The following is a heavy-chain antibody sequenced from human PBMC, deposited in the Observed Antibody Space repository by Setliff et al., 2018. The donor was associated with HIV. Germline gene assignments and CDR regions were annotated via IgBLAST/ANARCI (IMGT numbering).Heavy chain of an antibody. Sequence: SETLSLTCSVSGDSISSGSYYWSWIRLPAGKGLEWIGEINHRGSTNCNPSLKSRVSISVDTSKNQFSLKLSSVTAADTAVYYCATLKMATIYRDFDYWGQGTLVTVSS. V-gene: IGHV4-61*10. CDR3: ATLKMATIYRDFDY. CDR2: INHRGST. D-gene: IGHD5-12*01. CDR1: GDSISSGSYY. J-gene: IGHJ4*02.